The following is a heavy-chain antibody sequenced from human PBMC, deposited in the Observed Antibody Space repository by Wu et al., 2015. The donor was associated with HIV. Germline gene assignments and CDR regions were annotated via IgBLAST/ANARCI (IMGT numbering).Heavy chain of an antibody. CDR2: INPESGDT. CDR1: GYSFTDYY. V-gene: IGHV1-2*02. D-gene: IGHD3-9*01. J-gene: IGHJ6*03. CDR3: ARDWQFRVIFDDYYIDA. Sequence: QVQLVQSRSEVKKSGASVSVSCKASGYSFTDYYLHWVRQAPGQGLQWMGWINPESGDTNYARAFRGRITMTRDTSINTAYMMLTGLRSNDTAVYFCARDWQFRVIFDDYYIDAWGKGTTVVVSS.